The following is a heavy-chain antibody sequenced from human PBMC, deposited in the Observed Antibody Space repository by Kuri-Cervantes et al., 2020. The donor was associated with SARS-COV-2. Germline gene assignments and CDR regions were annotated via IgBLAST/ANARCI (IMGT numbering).Heavy chain of an antibody. CDR2: ISYDGGNK. CDR3: AKGPGSGWYYFDY. J-gene: IGHJ4*02. D-gene: IGHD6-19*01. V-gene: IGHV3-30*18. Sequence: GGSLRLSCAASGFTFSSYGMHWVRQAPGKGLEWVAFISYDGGNKYYADSVKGRFTISRDNSKNTLYLQMNSLRAEDTAVYYCAKGPGSGWYYFDYWGQGTLVTVSS. CDR1: GFTFSSYG.